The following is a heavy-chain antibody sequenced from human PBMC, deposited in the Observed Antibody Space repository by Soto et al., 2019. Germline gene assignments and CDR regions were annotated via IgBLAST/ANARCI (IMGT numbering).Heavy chain of an antibody. D-gene: IGHD2-2*01. Sequence: QVQLVQSGAEVKKPGSSVKVSCKASGGTFSSYAIRWVRQAPGQGLEWMGGIIPIFGTANYAQKFQGRVTITADESTSTAYMELSSLRSEDTAVYYCARDRQTTDIVVVPAALDYWGQGTLVTVSS. CDR2: IIPIFGTA. CDR3: ARDRQTTDIVVVPAALDY. J-gene: IGHJ4*02. V-gene: IGHV1-69*01. CDR1: GGTFSSYA.